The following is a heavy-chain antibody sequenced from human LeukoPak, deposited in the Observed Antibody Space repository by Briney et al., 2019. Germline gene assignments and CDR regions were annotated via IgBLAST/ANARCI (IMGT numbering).Heavy chain of an antibody. Sequence: PGGSLRLSCAASGFTFGSYSMNWVRQAPGKGLEWVSYISTSGSSINYADSVKGRFTISRDNAKNSLYLQMNSLTAEDTAVYYCAGNYGGAFDIWGQGTMVTVSS. D-gene: IGHD4-23*01. V-gene: IGHV3-48*04. CDR2: ISTSGSSI. CDR1: GFTFGSYS. J-gene: IGHJ3*02. CDR3: AGNYGGAFDI.